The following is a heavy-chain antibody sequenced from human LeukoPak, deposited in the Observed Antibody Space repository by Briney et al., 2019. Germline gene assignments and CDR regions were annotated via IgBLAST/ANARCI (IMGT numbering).Heavy chain of an antibody. CDR2: MTPTSGNT. V-gene: IGHV1-8*02. J-gene: IGHJ6*02. Sequence: AAVKVSCKASGYTFTTYDINWVRQATGQGLEWMGWMTPTSGNTGYAQKFQGRVTLTRNTSTNTDYMELSSLRSGDTAVYYCARNPYRSGAMDVWGQGTTVTVSS. D-gene: IGHD3-10*01. CDR3: ARNPYRSGAMDV. CDR1: GYTFTTYD.